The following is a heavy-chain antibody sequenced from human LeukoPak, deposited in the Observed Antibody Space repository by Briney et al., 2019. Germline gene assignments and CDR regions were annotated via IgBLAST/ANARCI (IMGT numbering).Heavy chain of an antibody. CDR3: AREPSLAISSSWLNYMDV. CDR1: GGSISSSSYY. Sequence: PSETLSLTCTVSGGSISSSSYYWGWIRQPPGKGLEWIGSIYYSGSTYYNPSLKSRVTISVDTSKNQFSLKLSSVTAADTAVYYCAREPSLAISSSWLNYMDVWGKGTTVTVSS. D-gene: IGHD6-13*01. CDR2: IYYSGST. V-gene: IGHV4-39*07. J-gene: IGHJ6*03.